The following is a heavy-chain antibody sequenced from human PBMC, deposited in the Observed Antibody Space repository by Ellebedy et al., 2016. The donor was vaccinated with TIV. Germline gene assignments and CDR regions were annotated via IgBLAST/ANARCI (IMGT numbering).Heavy chain of an antibody. J-gene: IGHJ4*02. D-gene: IGHD5-24*01. CDR1: GGSISTTSYF. CDR2: VDYTGNT. Sequence: SETLSLTCTVSGGSISTTSYFWGWVRQSPGKGLEWLGSVDYTGNTHHNPSLSNRVTISVATSKNHFSLRLDSVTAADTAVYYCTRRDGYTFYYWGQGTLITVSS. CDR3: TRRDGYTFYY. V-gene: IGHV4-39*02.